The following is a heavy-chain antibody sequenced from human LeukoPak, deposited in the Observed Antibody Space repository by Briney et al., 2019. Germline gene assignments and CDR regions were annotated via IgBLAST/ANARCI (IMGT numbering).Heavy chain of an antibody. CDR1: GYTFGNYP. V-gene: IGHV1-18*01. J-gene: IGHJ4*02. D-gene: IGHD3-10*01. CDR3: ARDADGSGTLLDY. CDR2: ISGDNGYT. Sequence: ASVKVSCKTSGYTFGNYPITWVRQDAGQGLEGMGWISGDNGYTKYAQKVQGRVTVTTDTSTTTTYMELRSLRSDDTAVYYCARDADGSGTLLDYWGQGSLVTVSS.